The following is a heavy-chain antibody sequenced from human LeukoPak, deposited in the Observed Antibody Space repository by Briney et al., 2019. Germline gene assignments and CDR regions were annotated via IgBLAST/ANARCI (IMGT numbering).Heavy chain of an antibody. J-gene: IGHJ4*02. V-gene: IGHV4-38-2*02. CDR1: GYSISSGYY. D-gene: IGHD3-22*01. CDR3: ARVRRYYGSSGPVYYFDY. Sequence: SETLSLTCTVSGYSISSGYYWGWIRQPPGKGLEWIGSIYHSGSTYYNPSLKSRVTISVDTSKNQFSLKLSSVTAADTAVYYCARVRRYYGSSGPVYYFDYWGQGTLVTVSS. CDR2: IYHSGST.